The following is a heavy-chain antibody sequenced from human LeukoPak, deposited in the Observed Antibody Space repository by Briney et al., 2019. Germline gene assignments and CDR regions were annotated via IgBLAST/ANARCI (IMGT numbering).Heavy chain of an antibody. D-gene: IGHD2-21*02. CDR1: GGSFSGYY. V-gene: IGHV4-34*01. CDR2: ITHSGST. J-gene: IGHJ6*03. CDR3: ARVVTVILRFGGNYFYYMDV. Sequence: SETLSLTCAVYGGSFSGYYWSWIRQPPGKGLEWIGEITHSGSTNYNPSLKRRVTISVDTSKNQFSLKLSSVTAADTAVFYCARVVTVILRFGGNYFYYMDVWGKGTTVTVSS.